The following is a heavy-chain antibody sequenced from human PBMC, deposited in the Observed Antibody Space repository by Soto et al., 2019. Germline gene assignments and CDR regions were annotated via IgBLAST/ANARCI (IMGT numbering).Heavy chain of an antibody. V-gene: IGHV1-18*01. Sequence: ASVKGSCKTSGYTFPNYGITWVRQAPGQPLEWLGWISLYSDGTNYAQKFQGRVSMTTDTSTTTAYMELRSLRSDDTAVYYCARVVPGAEAWFGPWGQGTLVTVSS. CDR1: GYTFPNYG. D-gene: IGHD2-2*01. CDR2: ISLYSDGT. CDR3: ARVVPGAEAWFGP. J-gene: IGHJ5*02.